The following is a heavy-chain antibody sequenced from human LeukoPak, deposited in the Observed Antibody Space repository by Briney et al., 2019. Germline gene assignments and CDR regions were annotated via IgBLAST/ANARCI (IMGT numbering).Heavy chain of an antibody. CDR2: ISYDGSNK. Sequence: GGSLRLSCAASGFTFSSYAMHWVRQAPGKGLEWVAVISYDGSNKYYADSVKGRFTISRDNSKSTLYLQMNSLRAEDTAVYYCAGDAFDIWGQGTMVTVSS. V-gene: IGHV3-30*04. CDR1: GFTFSSYA. CDR3: AGDAFDI. J-gene: IGHJ3*02.